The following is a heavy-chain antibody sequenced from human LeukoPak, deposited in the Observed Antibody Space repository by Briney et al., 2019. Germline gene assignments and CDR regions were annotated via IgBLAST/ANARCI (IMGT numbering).Heavy chain of an antibody. D-gene: IGHD3-10*01. V-gene: IGHV4-34*01. Sequence: PSETLSLTCAVYDGSFSGYYWSWIRQPPGKGLEWIGEINHSGSSNYNPSLKSRVTISVDTSKNQFSLKLSSVTAADTSVYYCARVTMVRGVIAPRRNYYYYMDVWGKGTTVTVSS. CDR2: INHSGSS. CDR1: DGSFSGYY. CDR3: ARVTMVRGVIAPRRNYYYYMDV. J-gene: IGHJ6*03.